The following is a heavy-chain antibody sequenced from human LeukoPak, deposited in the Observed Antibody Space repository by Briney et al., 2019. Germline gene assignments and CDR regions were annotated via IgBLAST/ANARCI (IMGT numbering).Heavy chain of an antibody. CDR3: ARGGYAPDEYFDY. Sequence: ASVKVSCKASGYTFTDYYMHWVQQAPGKGLEWMGRVDPEDGETIYAEKFQGRVTITADTSTDTAYMELSSLRSEDTAVYYCARGGYAPDEYFDYWGQGTLVTVSS. CDR2: VDPEDGET. CDR1: GYTFTDYY. J-gene: IGHJ4*02. D-gene: IGHD2-2*01. V-gene: IGHV1-69-2*01.